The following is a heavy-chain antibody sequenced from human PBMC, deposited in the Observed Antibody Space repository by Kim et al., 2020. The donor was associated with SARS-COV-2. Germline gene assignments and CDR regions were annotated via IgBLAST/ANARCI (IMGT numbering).Heavy chain of an antibody. J-gene: IGHJ4*02. CDR3: TRLQAGYGHDGDYFDY. D-gene: IGHD4-17*01. CDR1: GFTFSGSA. V-gene: IGHV3-73*01. CDR2: IRSKANSYAT. Sequence: GGSLRLSCAASGFTFSGSAMHWVRQASGKGLEWVGRIRSKANSYATAYAASVKGRFTISRDDSKNTAYLQMNSLKTEDTAVYYCTRLQAGYGHDGDYFDYWGQGTLVTVSS.